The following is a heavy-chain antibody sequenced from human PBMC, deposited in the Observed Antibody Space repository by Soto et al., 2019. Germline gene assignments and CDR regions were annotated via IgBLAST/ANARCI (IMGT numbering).Heavy chain of an antibody. CDR3: AREAHGSSLYFDY. CDR2: IIPILDIA. D-gene: IGHD6-13*01. Sequence: QVQLVQSGAEVKKPGSSVKVSCKASGGTFSSYTISWVRQAPGQGLEWMGRIIPILDIANYAQKFQGRVTMFADKFTSTAYIELSSLRSEDTDVYYCAREAHGSSLYFDYWGQGTLVTVSS. CDR1: GGTFSSYT. V-gene: IGHV1-69*08. J-gene: IGHJ4*02.